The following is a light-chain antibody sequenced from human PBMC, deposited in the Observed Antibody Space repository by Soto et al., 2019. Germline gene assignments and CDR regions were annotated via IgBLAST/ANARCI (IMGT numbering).Light chain of an antibody. Sequence: DIVLTQSPGTLSLSPGERATLSCRASQSVSSSDLAWYQQKPGQAPRLLIYGSSTRSTGIPARFSGSGSETEFTLTISSLQSEDFAVYHCEHYLNCTWKFRQGTQADIK. V-gene: IGKV3-15*01. CDR3: EHYLNCTWK. CDR1: QSVSSSD. J-gene: IGKJ1*01. CDR2: GSS.